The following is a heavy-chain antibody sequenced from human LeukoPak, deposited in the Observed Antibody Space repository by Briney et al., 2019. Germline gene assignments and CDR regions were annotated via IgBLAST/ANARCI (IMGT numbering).Heavy chain of an antibody. CDR3: AKDPIVVVAAAGDY. D-gene: IGHD2-15*01. Sequence: QPGGSLRLSCAASGFTFSSYAMSWVRQAPGKGLEWVSAISGSGGSTYYADSVKGRFTISRDNSKNTLYLQMNSLRAEDTAVYYCAKDPIVVVAAAGDYWGQGTLVTVSS. CDR1: GFTFSSYA. CDR2: ISGSGGST. V-gene: IGHV3-23*01. J-gene: IGHJ4*02.